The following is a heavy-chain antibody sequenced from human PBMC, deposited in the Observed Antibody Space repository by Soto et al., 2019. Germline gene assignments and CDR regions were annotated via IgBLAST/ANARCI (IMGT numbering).Heavy chain of an antibody. V-gene: IGHV3-30-3*01. J-gene: IGHJ6*02. D-gene: IGHD2-15*01. CDR2: ISYDGNIK. Sequence: GGSLRLSCGASAFSFSHYAMHWVRQAPGKGLECVAVISYDGNIKRYADSVKGRFTISRDNSENTLYLQMNSLSPEDTAVYYCARAGYCSGGRCYSPYYYYGMDVWGQGTTGKVSS. CDR1: AFSFSHYA. CDR3: ARAGYCSGGRCYSPYYYYGMDV.